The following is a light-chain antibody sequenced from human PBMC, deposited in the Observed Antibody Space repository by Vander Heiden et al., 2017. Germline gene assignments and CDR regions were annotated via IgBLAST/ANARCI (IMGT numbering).Light chain of an antibody. Sequence: DIQLTQSPSSLSASVGDRVTITCRPSQSISTYLSWYQQKPGKAPKLLIYAADNLESGVPSRFSGSYSGTDFTLTISDLQPEDFATYYCLQTFTVWTFGPGTRVEVK. J-gene: IGKJ1*01. CDR2: AAD. CDR3: LQTFTVWT. CDR1: QSISTY. V-gene: IGKV1-39*01.